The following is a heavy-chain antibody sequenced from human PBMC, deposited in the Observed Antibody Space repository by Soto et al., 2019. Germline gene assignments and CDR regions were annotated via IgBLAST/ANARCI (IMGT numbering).Heavy chain of an antibody. J-gene: IGHJ4*02. CDR2: IYYSGHI. Sequence: PSETLSLTCAVSGSSISSWNWWGWIRQPPAKGLEWIGHIYYSGHISHNSSLQSRVTMEVDTSKNQFSLKLSSVTAADTAVYYCARLRNAYFYDSSGYPPDGVGYWGQGTLVTVSS. D-gene: IGHD3-22*01. CDR3: ARLRNAYFYDSSGYPPDGVGY. CDR1: GSSISSWNW. V-gene: IGHV4-28*05.